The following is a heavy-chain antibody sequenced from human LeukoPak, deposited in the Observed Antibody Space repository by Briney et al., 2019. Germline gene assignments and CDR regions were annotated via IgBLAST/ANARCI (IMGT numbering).Heavy chain of an antibody. CDR1: GYIFTGYN. V-gene: IGHV1-2*02. Sequence: GASVKVSSKASGYIFTGYNIHCVRHAPGQGLEWMGGINPNSGGANYAQNFQARVTMTRDTSISTAYMEVSGLRSDETAIYYCARDYGVFKESWFDPWGQGTLVIVSS. CDR2: INPNSGGA. CDR3: ARDYGVFKESWFDP. J-gene: IGHJ5*02. D-gene: IGHD4-17*01.